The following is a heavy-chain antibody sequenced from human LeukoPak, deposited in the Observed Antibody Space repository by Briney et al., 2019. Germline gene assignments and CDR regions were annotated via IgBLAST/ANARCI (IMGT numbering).Heavy chain of an antibody. J-gene: IGHJ4*02. V-gene: IGHV4-34*01. CDR2: INHSGST. D-gene: IGHD2-2*01. Sequence: NPSETLSLTCSVPGGSISSYYWSWIRQPPGKGLEWVGEINHSGSTNYNPSLKSRVTISVDTSKNQFSLKLSSVTAADTAVYYCARGPRRAARYCSSTSCYVIDYWGQGTLVTVSS. CDR3: ARGPRRAARYCSSTSCYVIDY. CDR1: GGSISSYY.